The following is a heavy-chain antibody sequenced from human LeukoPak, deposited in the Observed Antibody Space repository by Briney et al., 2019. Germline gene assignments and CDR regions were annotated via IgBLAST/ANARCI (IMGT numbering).Heavy chain of an antibody. V-gene: IGHV3-33*01. Sequence: GRSLRLSCAASVFTFSSYGMHWVRQAPGKGLEWVAVIWYDGSNKYYADSVKGRLTISRDNSKNTLYLQMNSLRAEDTAVYYCARELVTAAILIYRYYGMDVWGQGTTVTVSS. CDR3: ARELVTAAILIYRYYGMDV. CDR1: VFTFSSYG. J-gene: IGHJ6*02. D-gene: IGHD2-2*01. CDR2: IWYDGSNK.